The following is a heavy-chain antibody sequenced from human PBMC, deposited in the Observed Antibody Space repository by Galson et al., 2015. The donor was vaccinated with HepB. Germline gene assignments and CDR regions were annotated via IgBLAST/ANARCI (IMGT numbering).Heavy chain of an antibody. CDR2: IRYDGSNE. Sequence: SLRLSCAASGFTFSSYGIHWVRQAPGKGLEWVAFIRYDGSNEYYADSVKGRFTISRDNSKNTLYLQMNSLRAEDTAVYYCAKDRIYCSSTSCYPTLDYWGQGTLVTVSS. CDR3: AKDRIYCSSTSCYPTLDY. CDR1: GFTFSSYG. D-gene: IGHD2-2*01. J-gene: IGHJ4*02. V-gene: IGHV3-30*02.